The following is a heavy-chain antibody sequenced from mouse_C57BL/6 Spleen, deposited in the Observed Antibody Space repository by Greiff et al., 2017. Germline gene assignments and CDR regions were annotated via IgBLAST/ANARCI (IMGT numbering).Heavy chain of an antibody. Sequence: EVQLQQSGAELVKPGASVKLSCTASGFNIKDYYMHWVKQRTEQGLEWIGRIDPEDGETKYAPKFQGKATITADASTNTAYLPLSSLTSEDTAVDYCARWSHYYGSSFYFDYWGQGTTLTVSS. V-gene: IGHV14-2*01. CDR2: IDPEDGET. CDR1: GFNIKDYY. D-gene: IGHD1-1*01. J-gene: IGHJ2*01. CDR3: ARWSHYYGSSFYFDY.